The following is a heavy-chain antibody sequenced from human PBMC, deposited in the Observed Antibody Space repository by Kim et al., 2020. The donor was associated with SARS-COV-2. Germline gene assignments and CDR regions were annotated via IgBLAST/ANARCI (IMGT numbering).Heavy chain of an antibody. J-gene: IGHJ1*01. V-gene: IGHV1-69*13. CDR3: AIGYCSSTSCSPYFQH. D-gene: IGHD2-2*01. Sequence: SVKVSCKASGGTFSSYAISWVRQAPGQGLEWMGGIIPIFGTANYAQKFQGRVTITADESTSTAYMELSSLRSEDTAVYYCAIGYCSSTSCSPYFQHWGQGTLVTVSS. CDR1: GGTFSSYA. CDR2: IIPIFGTA.